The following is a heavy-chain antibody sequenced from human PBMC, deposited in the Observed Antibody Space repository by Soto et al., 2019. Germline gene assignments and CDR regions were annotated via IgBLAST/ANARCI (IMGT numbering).Heavy chain of an antibody. CDR2: INHSGST. V-gene: IGHV4-34*01. Sequence: PSETLSHTCAVYGGSFSGYYWSWIRQPPGKGLEWIGEINHSGSTNYNPSLKSRVTISVDTSKNQFPLKLSSVTAEDTAVYYCARGESRITMVRGSNWFDPWGQGTLVT. CDR1: GGSFSGYY. D-gene: IGHD3-10*01. J-gene: IGHJ5*02. CDR3: ARGESRITMVRGSNWFDP.